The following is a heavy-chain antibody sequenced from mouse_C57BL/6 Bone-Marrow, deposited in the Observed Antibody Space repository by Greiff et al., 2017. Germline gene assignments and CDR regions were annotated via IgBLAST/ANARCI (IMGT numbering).Heavy chain of an antibody. CDR2: ISNGGGST. V-gene: IGHV5-12*01. Sequence: EVQRVASGGGLVQPGGSLKLSCAASGFTFSDYYMYWVRQTPETRLEWVAYISNGGGSTYYPDTVKGRFTISRDNAKNTLYLQMSRLKSEDTAMYYCARQGYGNFWFAYWGQGTLVTVSA. D-gene: IGHD2-1*01. CDR3: ARQGYGNFWFAY. CDR1: GFTFSDYY. J-gene: IGHJ3*01.